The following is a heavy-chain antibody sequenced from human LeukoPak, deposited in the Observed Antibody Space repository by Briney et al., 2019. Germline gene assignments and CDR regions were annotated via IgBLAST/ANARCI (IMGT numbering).Heavy chain of an antibody. D-gene: IGHD6-13*01. CDR3: AGSYSSSWYRANQYFDY. CDR1: GGSISSGSYY. J-gene: IGHJ4*02. CDR2: IYTSGST. V-gene: IGHV4-61*02. Sequence: SQTLPLTCTVSGGSISSGSYYWSWIRQPAGKGLEWIGRIYTSGSTNYNPSLKSRVTISVDTSKNQFSLKLSSVTAADTAVYYCAGSYSSSWYRANQYFDYWGQGTLVTVSS.